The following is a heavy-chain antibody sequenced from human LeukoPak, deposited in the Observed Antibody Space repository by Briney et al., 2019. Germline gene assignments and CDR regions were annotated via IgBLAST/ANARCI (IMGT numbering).Heavy chain of an antibody. Sequence: GGSLRLSCAASGFTVSDNYTSWVRQAPGKGLEWVSAISGGGSTYYADSVKGRFIISRDNSKNTVYLQMNSLRAEDTAVYYCAKGSRSGGSYYFDYWGQGTLVTVSS. J-gene: IGHJ4*02. V-gene: IGHV3-53*01. CDR2: ISGGGST. D-gene: IGHD2-15*01. CDR1: GFTVSDNY. CDR3: AKGSRSGGSYYFDY.